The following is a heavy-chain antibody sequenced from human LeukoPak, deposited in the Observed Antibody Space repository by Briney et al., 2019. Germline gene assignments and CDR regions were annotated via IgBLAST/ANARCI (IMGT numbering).Heavy chain of an antibody. J-gene: IGHJ4*02. CDR3: ARLKEGEVASGFYLLGYYFDY. D-gene: IGHD2-21*01. V-gene: IGHV4-39*01. CDR1: SFSNYG. Sequence: SFSNYGMHWVRQPPGKGLEWIGSIYYSGSTYYNPSLKSRVTISVDTSKNQFSLKLSSVTAADTAVYYCARLKEGEVASGFYLLGYYFDYWGQGTLVTVSS. CDR2: IYYSGST.